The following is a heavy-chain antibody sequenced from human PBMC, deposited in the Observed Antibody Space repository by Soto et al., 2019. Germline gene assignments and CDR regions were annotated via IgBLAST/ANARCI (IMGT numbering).Heavy chain of an antibody. V-gene: IGHV2-5*02. J-gene: IGHJ5*02. Sequence: QITLKESAPTLVKPTQTLTLTCTFSGFSLSTSGVGVCWIRQPPGKALVWLALIYWDDDKRYSPSLKSRLTITKATSKNRVVLTMTNIDPADTATYYYAHSPGISTSCYTHWFAPWGQGTLVTVSS. D-gene: IGHD2-2*02. CDR1: GFSLSTSGVG. CDR2: IYWDDDK. CDR3: AHSPGISTSCYTHWFAP.